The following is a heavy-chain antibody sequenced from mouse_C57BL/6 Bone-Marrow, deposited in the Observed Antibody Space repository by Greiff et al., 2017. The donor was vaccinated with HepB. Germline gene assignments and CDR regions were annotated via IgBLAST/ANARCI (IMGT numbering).Heavy chain of an antibody. D-gene: IGHD2-1*01. CDR2: ISSGSSTI. CDR3: ARRNYDDYYAMDY. Sequence: EVQRVESGGGLVKPGGSLKLSCAASGFTFSDYGMHWVRQAPEKGLEWVAYISSGSSTIYYADTVKGRFTISRDNAKNTLFLQMTSLRSEDTAMYYCARRNYDDYYAMDYWGQGTSVTVSS. V-gene: IGHV5-17*01. J-gene: IGHJ4*01. CDR1: GFTFSDYG.